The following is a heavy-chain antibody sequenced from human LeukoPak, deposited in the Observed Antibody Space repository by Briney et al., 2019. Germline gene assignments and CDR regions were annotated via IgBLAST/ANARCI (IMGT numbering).Heavy chain of an antibody. CDR2: ISSSSDYI. CDR1: GFSFSSYS. J-gene: IGHJ4*02. D-gene: IGHD1-26*01. Sequence: GGSLRLSCAASGFSFSSYSMNWVRQAPGQGLEWVSSISSSSDYIHYADSVKARFTISRDNAKNSLYLQMNSLRAEDTAVYYCARDPWGALGYWGLGTLVTVSS. CDR3: ARDPWGALGY. V-gene: IGHV3-21*01.